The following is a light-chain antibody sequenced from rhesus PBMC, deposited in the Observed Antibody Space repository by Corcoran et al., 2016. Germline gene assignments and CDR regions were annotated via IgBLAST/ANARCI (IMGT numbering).Light chain of an antibody. Sequence: DIQMTQSPPSLSASLGDTVTLTCRASQDISNSLAWFQQKPGKAPKPLIYYASKLESGVPSRFSGSGSGTDLTLTITSLKPEDFAIYFCQQHNTYPRTFGQGTKVEIK. CDR2: YAS. J-gene: IGKJ1*01. CDR1: QDISNS. CDR3: QQHNTYPRT. V-gene: IGKV1S14*01.